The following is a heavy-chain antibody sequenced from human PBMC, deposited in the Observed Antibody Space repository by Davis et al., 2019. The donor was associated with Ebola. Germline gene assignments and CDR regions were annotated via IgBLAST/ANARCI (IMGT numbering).Heavy chain of an antibody. V-gene: IGHV3-53*05. CDR3: AKFAGTHMSGWYENAFDI. CDR1: GITVSSNY. CDR2: IYSGGST. Sequence: GESLKISCAASGITVSSNYMSWVRQAPGKGLEWVSVIYSGGSTYYADSVKGRFTISRDNSKNTLYLQMNSLRVEDTAVYYCAKFAGTHMSGWYENAFDIWGQGTMVTVSS. J-gene: IGHJ3*02. D-gene: IGHD6-19*01.